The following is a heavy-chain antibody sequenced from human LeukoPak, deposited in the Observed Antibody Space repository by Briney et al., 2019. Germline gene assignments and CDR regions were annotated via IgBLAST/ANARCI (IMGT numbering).Heavy chain of an antibody. CDR2: ISAYNGNT. Sequence: ASVKVSCKASGYTFTSYGISLVRQAPGQGLEWMGCISAYNGNTNYAQKLQGRVTMTTDTSTSTAYMELRSLRSDDTAVYYCARGNYDFWSGLQPFDYWGQGTLVTVSS. CDR3: ARGNYDFWSGLQPFDY. V-gene: IGHV1-18*01. J-gene: IGHJ4*02. D-gene: IGHD3-3*01. CDR1: GYTFTSYG.